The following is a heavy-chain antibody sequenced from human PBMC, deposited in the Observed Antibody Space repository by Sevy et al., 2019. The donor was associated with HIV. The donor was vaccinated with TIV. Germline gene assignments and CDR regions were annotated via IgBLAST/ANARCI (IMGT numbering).Heavy chain of an antibody. CDR2: IKQDGSEK. V-gene: IGHV3-7*03. CDR1: GFSFSDYW. CDR3: ATKGGLSPNYAFAV. D-gene: IGHD3-16*01. Sequence: GGSLRLSCVVSGFSFSDYWMSWVRQAPGKGLEWVDNIKQDGSEKYNVDSVKGPFTTDRDNAKNSLYLQLNSPAAEDTDFYYCATKGGLSPNYAFAVWGQGTMVTVSS. J-gene: IGHJ3*01.